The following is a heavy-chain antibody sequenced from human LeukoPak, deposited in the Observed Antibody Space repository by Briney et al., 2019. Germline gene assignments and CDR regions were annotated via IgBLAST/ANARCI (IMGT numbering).Heavy chain of an antibody. D-gene: IGHD3-10*01. V-gene: IGHV3-7*03. J-gene: IGHJ4*02. CDR1: GFTFSSYW. CDR2: INQDGSEK. CDR3: ASSMWFGMRKIDY. Sequence: GGSLRLSCTASGFTFSSYWMSWVRQAPGKGLEWVANINQDGSEKYYVDSVKGRFTISRDNAKNSLYLQINSLRAEDTAMYYCASSMWFGMRKIDYWGQGTLVTVFS.